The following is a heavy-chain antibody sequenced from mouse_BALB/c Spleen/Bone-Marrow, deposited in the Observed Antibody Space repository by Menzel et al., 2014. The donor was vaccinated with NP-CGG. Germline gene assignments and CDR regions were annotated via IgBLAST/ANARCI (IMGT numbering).Heavy chain of an antibody. Sequence: DVKLQESGGGLVQPGGFLKLSCAASGFDFRTYWMSWVRQAPGKGLEWIGEINPDSNTINYTPSLKDKFIISRDNAKNTLYLQMSKVRSEDTALYYCARHGYYGWFAYWGQGTLVTVSA. CDR1: GFDFRTYW. CDR3: ARHGYYGWFAY. CDR2: INPDSNTI. J-gene: IGHJ3*01. D-gene: IGHD2-3*01. V-gene: IGHV4-1*02.